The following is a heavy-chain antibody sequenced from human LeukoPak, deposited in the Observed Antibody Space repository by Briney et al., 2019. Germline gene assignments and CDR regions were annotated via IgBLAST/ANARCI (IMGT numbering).Heavy chain of an antibody. CDR3: ARGVYYYDSSGYYLREPDFDY. D-gene: IGHD3-22*01. Sequence: PSETLSLTCPVYGGSFSGYYWSWIRQPPGKGLEWIGEINHSGSTNYNPSLKSRVTISVDTSKNQFSLKLSSVTAADTAVYYCARGVYYYDSSGYYLREPDFDYWGQGTLVTVSS. V-gene: IGHV4-34*01. CDR2: INHSGST. J-gene: IGHJ4*02. CDR1: GGSFSGYY.